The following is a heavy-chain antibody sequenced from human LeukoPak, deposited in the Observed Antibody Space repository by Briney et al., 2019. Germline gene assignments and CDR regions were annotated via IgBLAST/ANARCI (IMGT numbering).Heavy chain of an antibody. J-gene: IGHJ4*02. CDR1: GFTFSTYS. CDR2: ISDSSRKI. CDR3: ARGPYGDYIDAFDY. V-gene: IGHV3-48*01. Sequence: GGSLRLSCAASGFTFSTYSMNWVRQAPGKGLEWVSYISDSSRKIYYADSVKGRFTISRDNAKNSLYLQMNSLRAEDTAVYYCARGPYGDYIDAFDYWGQGTLVTVPS. D-gene: IGHD4-17*01.